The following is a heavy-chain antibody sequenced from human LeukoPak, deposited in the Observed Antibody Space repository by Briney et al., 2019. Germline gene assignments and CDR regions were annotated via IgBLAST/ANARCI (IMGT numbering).Heavy chain of an antibody. D-gene: IGHD4-17*01. CDR3: TRDVRLRHKYYYMDV. V-gene: IGHV3-11*04. J-gene: IGHJ6*03. Sequence: GGSLRLSCVASGFTFSDYYMSWIRQAPGKGLEWISYITNSGSTTFYADSVKGRFSISRDNANNSLFLQMNSLRAEDTAVYYCTRDVRLRHKYYYMDVWGKGTTVTISS. CDR2: ITNSGSTT. CDR1: GFTFSDYY.